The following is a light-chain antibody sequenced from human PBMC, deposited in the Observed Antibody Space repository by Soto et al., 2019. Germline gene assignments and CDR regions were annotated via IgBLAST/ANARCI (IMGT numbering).Light chain of an antibody. CDR2: TND. J-gene: IGLJ2*01. V-gene: IGLV1-44*01. CDR3: VAWDDSLYGLV. CDR1: STNVGVNP. Sequence: QSVLTQPPSTSGTPGQRVTISCSGSSTNVGVNPVNWYQQFPGTAPRLLIYTNDQRPSGVPGRFSGSKSGTTASLDISGLQSDDEADYYCVAWDDSLYGLVFGGGTKVTVL.